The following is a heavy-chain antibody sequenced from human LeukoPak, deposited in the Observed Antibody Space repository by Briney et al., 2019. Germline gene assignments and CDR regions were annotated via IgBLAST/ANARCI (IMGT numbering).Heavy chain of an antibody. Sequence: PGGSLRLSCAASGFTFGSYWMHWVRHAPGKGLVWVSRINSDGSSTTYADSVKGRFTISRDNAKNTLYLQMNSLRAEDTAVYHCARGGIEVAGYVEFWGQGTLATVSS. D-gene: IGHD6-19*01. J-gene: IGHJ4*02. CDR1: GFTFGSYW. CDR2: INSDGSST. V-gene: IGHV3-74*01. CDR3: ARGGIEVAGYVEF.